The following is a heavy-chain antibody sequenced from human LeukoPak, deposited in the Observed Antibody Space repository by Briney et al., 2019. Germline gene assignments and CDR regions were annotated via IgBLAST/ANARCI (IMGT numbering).Heavy chain of an antibody. Sequence: SETLSLTCTVSGGSISSYYWSWIRQPPGKGLEWIGSIYYSGSTYYNPSLKSRVTISVDTSKNQFSLKLSSVTAADTAVYYCARIEGVRAVAGSYYYYMDVWGKGTTVTVSS. CDR3: ARIEGVRAVAGSYYYYMDV. V-gene: IGHV4-59*05. D-gene: IGHD6-19*01. J-gene: IGHJ6*03. CDR1: GGSISSYY. CDR2: IYYSGST.